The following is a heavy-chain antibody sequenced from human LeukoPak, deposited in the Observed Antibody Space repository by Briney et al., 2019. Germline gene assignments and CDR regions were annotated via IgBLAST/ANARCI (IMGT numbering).Heavy chain of an antibody. J-gene: IGHJ4*02. V-gene: IGHV3-11*01. D-gene: IGHD2-15*01. CDR3: AKGRCSGGSCRWAFDY. Sequence: GGSLRLSCAASGFTFSDYYMSWIRQAPGKGLEWISYISGSSGTIYYGDSVKGRFTISRDNSKNTLYLQMNSLRAEDTAVYYCAKGRCSGGSCRWAFDYWGQGTLVTVSS. CDR1: GFTFSDYY. CDR2: ISGSSGTI.